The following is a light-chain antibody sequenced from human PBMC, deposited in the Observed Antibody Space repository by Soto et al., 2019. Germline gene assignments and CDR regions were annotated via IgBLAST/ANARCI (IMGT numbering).Light chain of an antibody. J-gene: IGKJ5*01. V-gene: IGKV3-11*01. CDR1: QNIGTS. CDR3: QQRSVWPIT. Sequence: ESVLTQAPGTLAFSPGERGTLSCGAGQNIGTSLVWSQQKPGQSPRLLIYDASHRATGVPARFSGSGSGTDFTLTISSLEPEDFAVYYCQQRSVWPITFGQGTRLEIK. CDR2: DAS.